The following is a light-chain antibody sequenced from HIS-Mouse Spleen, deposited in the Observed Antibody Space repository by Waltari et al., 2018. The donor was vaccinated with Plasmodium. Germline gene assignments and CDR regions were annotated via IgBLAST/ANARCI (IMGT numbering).Light chain of an antibody. J-gene: IGKJ1*01. CDR3: QQYNSYSWT. CDR2: KAS. CDR1: QRISSW. Sequence: DIQMTQSPSTLSASVGHRVTITCRASQRISSWLAWYQQKPGKAPKLLIYKASSLESGVPSRFSGSGSGTEFTLTISSLQPDDFATYYCQQYNSYSWTFGQGTKVEIK. V-gene: IGKV1-5*03.